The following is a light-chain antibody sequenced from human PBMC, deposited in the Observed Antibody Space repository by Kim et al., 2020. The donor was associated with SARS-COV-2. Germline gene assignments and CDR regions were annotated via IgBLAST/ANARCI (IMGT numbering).Light chain of an antibody. J-gene: IGKJ4*01. CDR2: TAS. V-gene: IGKV1-27*01. Sequence: GAGGDRVPLTYRASQDILNFLAWYQKKQRKGPKFLICTASTLQTWVPSRFSGRGSGTDFTLTISSLQAEDVATYYCQKYKDAPLTFGGGTKVDIK. CDR1: QDILNF. CDR3: QKYKDAPLT.